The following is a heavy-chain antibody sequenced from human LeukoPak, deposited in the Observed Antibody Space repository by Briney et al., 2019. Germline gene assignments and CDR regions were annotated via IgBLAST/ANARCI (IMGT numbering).Heavy chain of an antibody. D-gene: IGHD5-24*01. Sequence: GGSVRLSCAASGFTFSNYWMHWVRQGPGKGLVWVSRINSDGVSTTYADSVKGRFTISRDNSKNKLYLQINSLRAEGTAVYYCLGGYNYRFDFWGQESLVTVSS. CDR2: INSDGVST. CDR3: LGGYNYRFDF. V-gene: IGHV3-74*01. CDR1: GFTFSNYW. J-gene: IGHJ4*02.